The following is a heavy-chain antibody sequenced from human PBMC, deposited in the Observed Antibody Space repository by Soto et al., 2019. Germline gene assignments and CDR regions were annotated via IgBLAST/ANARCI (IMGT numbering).Heavy chain of an antibody. D-gene: IGHD4-17*01. CDR3: ARSHDYGVFDT. V-gene: IGHV4-30-2*01. J-gene: IGHJ3*02. Sequence: SETLSLTCVVSGGSISSAYYSWTWIRQPPGKGLEWIGCVYQSGSTFYNPSLKSRVTISVGRSKYQFSLKLSSVTAADTAVYYCARSHDYGVFDTWGQGTMVTVS. CDR1: GGSISSAYYS. CDR2: VYQSGST.